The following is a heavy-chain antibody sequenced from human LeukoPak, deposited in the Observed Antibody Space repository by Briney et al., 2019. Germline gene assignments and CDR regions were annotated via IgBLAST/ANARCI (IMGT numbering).Heavy chain of an antibody. CDR2: ISSSGSTI. CDR3: ARDQDDYGDYWYFDL. J-gene: IGHJ2*01. D-gene: IGHD4-17*01. V-gene: IGHV3-48*03. Sequence: GVSLRLSCSAAGFPFSGYAMHWVRQAPGQGLEWVSYISSSGSTIYYPDSVKGRLTISRDNAKNSLYLQMNRLRAEDTAVYYCARDQDDYGDYWYFDLWGRGTVVTVSS. CDR1: GFPFSGYA.